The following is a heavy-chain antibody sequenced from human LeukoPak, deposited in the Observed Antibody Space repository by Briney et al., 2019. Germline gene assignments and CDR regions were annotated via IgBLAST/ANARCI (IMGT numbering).Heavy chain of an antibody. V-gene: IGHV3-73*01. CDR2: IRSKADNYAT. CDR1: GFTFSGSP. J-gene: IGHJ4*02. Sequence: GGSLRLSCAASGFTFSGSPILWVRQASGKGLEWVGRIRSKADNYATAYAASVQGRCTISRDDSKSTAYLQLNSLKTEDAAVYYCTQSNYWGQGALVTVSS. CDR3: TQSNY.